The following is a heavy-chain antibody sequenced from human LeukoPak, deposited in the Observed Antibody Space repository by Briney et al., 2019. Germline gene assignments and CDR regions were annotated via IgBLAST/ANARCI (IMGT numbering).Heavy chain of an antibody. J-gene: IGHJ6*02. CDR3: ARAGYCSATTCQWVPLV. D-gene: IGHD6-19*01. CDR2: ASYSGNT. Sequence: PSETLSLTCTVSGGSISTYYWVWIRQSPGKGLEWIGYASYSGNTNYNPSLKSRVTISVDTSKNQLSLKLSFMTAADTAVYYCARAGYCSATTCQWVPLVWGQGTTVTVSS. V-gene: IGHV4-59*01. CDR1: GGSISTYY.